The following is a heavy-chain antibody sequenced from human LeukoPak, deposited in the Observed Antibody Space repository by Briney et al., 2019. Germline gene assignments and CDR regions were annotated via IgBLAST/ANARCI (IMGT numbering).Heavy chain of an antibody. CDR1: GGTFSSYA. Sequence: SVKVSCKASGGTFSSYAISWVRQAPGQGLEWMGGIIPIFGTANYAQKFQGRVTITADKSTSTAYMELSSLRSEDTAVYYCAREGGTGLGWFDPWGQGTLVTVSS. D-gene: IGHD1-1*01. CDR3: AREGGTGLGWFDP. J-gene: IGHJ5*02. CDR2: IIPIFGTA. V-gene: IGHV1-69*06.